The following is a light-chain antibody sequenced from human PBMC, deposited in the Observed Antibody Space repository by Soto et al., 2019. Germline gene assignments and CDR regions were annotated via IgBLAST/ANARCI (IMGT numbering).Light chain of an antibody. CDR1: QSFTSNY. CDR3: QQDGSSRRK. V-gene: IGKV3-20*01. J-gene: IGKJ1*01. Sequence: EIVLTQSPGTLSSSPGERVTLSCVASQSFTSNYLAWYQQKPGQAPRLLIYGASTRATGIPDRFSGSGSGTDFTLTISSLEAEDFAVYYCQQDGSSRRKVGQGTKVDIK. CDR2: GAS.